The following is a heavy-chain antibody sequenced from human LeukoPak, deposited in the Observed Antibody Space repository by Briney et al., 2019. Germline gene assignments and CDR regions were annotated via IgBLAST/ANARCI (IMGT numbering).Heavy chain of an antibody. CDR1: GYTFTDYY. V-gene: IGHV1-2*02. Sequence: GASVKVSCKTSGYTFTDYYMHWVRQAPGQGLEWMASIDPDSGGTNFAQKFQGRVTVTRDTSISTVNMELSSLRSEDTAVYYCARGGYSYGEDAFGVDAFAIWGQGTMVTVSS. D-gene: IGHD5-18*01. CDR2: IDPDSGGT. CDR3: ARGGYSYGEDAFGVDAFAI. J-gene: IGHJ3*02.